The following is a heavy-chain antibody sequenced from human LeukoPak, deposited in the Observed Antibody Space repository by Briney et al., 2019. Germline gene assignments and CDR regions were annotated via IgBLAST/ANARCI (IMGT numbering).Heavy chain of an antibody. Sequence: GGSLRLSCAASGFTFSSYSMNWVRQAPGKGLEWVSSISSSSSYIYYADSVKGRFTISRDNAKNSLYLQMNSLRAEDTAVYYCARDPMLRLLEWGIIDYWGQGTQVTVSS. CDR2: ISSSSSYI. D-gene: IGHD3-3*01. CDR1: GFTFSSYS. V-gene: IGHV3-21*01. CDR3: ARDPMLRLLEWGIIDY. J-gene: IGHJ4*02.